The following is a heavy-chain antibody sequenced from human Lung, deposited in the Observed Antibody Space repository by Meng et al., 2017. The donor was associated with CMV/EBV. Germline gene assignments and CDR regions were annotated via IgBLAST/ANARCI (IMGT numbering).Heavy chain of an antibody. CDR2: IIPRIGIT. CDR1: GGTFGKYA. J-gene: IGHJ4*02. D-gene: IGHD1-1*01. Sequence: SXXVSXKASGGTFGKYAISWLRQAPGQGLEWMGAIIPRIGITNYAPGLQRRVTITADSATSTTYMELSSLRSEDTAVYYCAKGRVAYNIRFLDFWGQGPLVTVSS. CDR3: AKGRVAYNIRFLDF. V-gene: IGHV1-69*10.